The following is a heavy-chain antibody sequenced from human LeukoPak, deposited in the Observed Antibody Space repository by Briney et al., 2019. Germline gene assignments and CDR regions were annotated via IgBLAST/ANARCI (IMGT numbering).Heavy chain of an antibody. CDR2: ISSSSSYI. Sequence: GGSLRLSCAASGFTFSSYSMNWVRQAPGKGLEWVSSISSSSSYIYYADSVKGRFTISRDNAKNSLYLQMNSLRAEDTAVYYCARIQIAAAGPYYYYYGMDVWGQGTTVTVSS. CDR1: GFTFSSYS. D-gene: IGHD6-13*01. CDR3: ARIQIAAAGPYYYYYGMDV. J-gene: IGHJ6*02. V-gene: IGHV3-21*01.